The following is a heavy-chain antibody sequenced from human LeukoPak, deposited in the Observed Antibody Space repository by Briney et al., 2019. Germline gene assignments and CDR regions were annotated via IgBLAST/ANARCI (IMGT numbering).Heavy chain of an antibody. CDR1: GFTFSSYA. V-gene: IGHV3-23*01. J-gene: IGHJ5*02. CDR2: ISGSGGST. D-gene: IGHD6-13*01. CDR3: AKDKLSGSTWYYPGWFDP. Sequence: PGGSLRLSCAASGFTFSSYAMSWVRQAPGKGLEWVSGISGSGGSTNYADSVKGRFTISRDNSKNTLYLQMNSLRAEDTAVYYCAKDKLSGSTWYYPGWFDPWGQGTLVTVSS.